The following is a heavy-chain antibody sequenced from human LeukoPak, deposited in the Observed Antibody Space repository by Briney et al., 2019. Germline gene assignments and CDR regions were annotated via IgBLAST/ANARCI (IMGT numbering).Heavy chain of an antibody. D-gene: IGHD1-14*01. CDR3: ARDPRVTGPIDY. CDR1: GFTFSSNW. CDR2: IGSSSTTI. V-gene: IGHV3-48*01. J-gene: IGHJ4*02. Sequence: QPGGSLRLSCAASGFTFSSNWMHWVRQAPGKGLEWVSYIGSSSTTIYYADSVKGRFTISRDNAKDSMYLQMNSLRGEDTAVYYCARDPRVTGPIDYWGQGTLVTVSS.